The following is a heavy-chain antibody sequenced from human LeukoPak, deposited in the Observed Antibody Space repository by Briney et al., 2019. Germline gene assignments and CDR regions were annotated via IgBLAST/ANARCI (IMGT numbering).Heavy chain of an antibody. D-gene: IGHD6-6*01. CDR2: ISYDGSNK. CDR1: GFTFSSYA. V-gene: IGHV3-30-3*01. Sequence: GRSLRLSCAASGFTFSSYAMHWVRQAPGKGLEWAAVISYDGSNKYYADSVKGRFTISRDNSKNTLYLQMNSLRAEDTAVYYCARGNGKSQLPLTQIDYWGQGTLVTVSS. CDR3: ARGNGKSQLPLTQIDY. J-gene: IGHJ4*02.